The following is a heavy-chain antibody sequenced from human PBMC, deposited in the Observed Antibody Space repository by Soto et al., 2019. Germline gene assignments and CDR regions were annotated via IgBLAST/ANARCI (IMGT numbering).Heavy chain of an antibody. CDR1: GFTFGSYE. CDR2: ISSSSTTI. D-gene: IGHD5-18*01. J-gene: IGHJ6*02. V-gene: IGHV3-48*03. CDR3: ARSGYSSGFDYYYYGMDV. Sequence: GGSLRLSCAASGFTFGSYEMHWVRQAPGKGLEWVSYISSSSTTIHYADSVKGRFTISRDNAKNSLYLEMNSLRAEDTAVYYCARSGYSSGFDYYYYGMDVWGQGTTVTVS.